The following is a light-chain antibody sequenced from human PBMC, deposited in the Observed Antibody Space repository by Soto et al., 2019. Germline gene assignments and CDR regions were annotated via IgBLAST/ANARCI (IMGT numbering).Light chain of an antibody. CDR3: GTWDSSLSAVV. Sequence: QSVLTQPPSVSAAPGQKVTISCSGSSSNIVNNYVSWYQELPGTAPKLLIYDNNKRPSGIPDRFSGSKSGTSATLGITGLQTGDEADYYCGTWDSSLSAVVFGGGTTLTVL. V-gene: IGLV1-51*01. CDR1: SSNIVNNY. CDR2: DNN. J-gene: IGLJ2*01.